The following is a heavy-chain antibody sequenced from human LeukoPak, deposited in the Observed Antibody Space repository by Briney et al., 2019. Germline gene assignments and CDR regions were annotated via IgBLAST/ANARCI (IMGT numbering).Heavy chain of an antibody. CDR3: ARAPWRYSYGYNY. V-gene: IGHV4-34*01. CDR2: INHSGST. CDR1: GGSFSGYY. Sequence: SETLSLTCAVYGGSFSGYYWSWVRQPPGKGLEWIGEINHSGSTNYNPSLKSRVTISVDTSKNQFSLKLSSVTAADTAVYYCARAPWRYSYGYNYWGQGTLVTVSS. J-gene: IGHJ4*02. D-gene: IGHD5-18*01.